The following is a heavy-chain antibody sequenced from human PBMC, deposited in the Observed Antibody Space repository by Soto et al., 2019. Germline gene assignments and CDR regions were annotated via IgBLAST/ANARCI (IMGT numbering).Heavy chain of an antibody. J-gene: IGHJ4*02. D-gene: IGHD3-3*01. CDR1: GFNFSSYA. CDR3: AKDWVSFDFWSGYTTSTFDY. CDR2: ISGSGGST. V-gene: IGHV3-23*01. Sequence: GGSLRLSCAVSGFNFSSYAMSCVRQAPGKGLEWVSAISGSGGSTYYADSVKGRFTISRDNSKNTLYLQMNSLRAEDTAVYYCAKDWVSFDFWSGYTTSTFDYWGQGTLVTVSS.